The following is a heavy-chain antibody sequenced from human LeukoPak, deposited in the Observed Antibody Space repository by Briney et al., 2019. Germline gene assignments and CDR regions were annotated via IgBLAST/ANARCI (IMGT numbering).Heavy chain of an antibody. D-gene: IGHD5-18*01. Sequence: GGSLRLSCAASGLTVSSNYMSWVRQAPGKGLEWVSLIFSGGNTYYADSVKGRFTISRHNSGNTLYLQMNSLRAEDTAVYYCARVGPGYTYVYGAPYYFDSWGQGTLVTVSS. CDR1: GLTVSSNY. CDR3: ARVGPGYTYVYGAPYYFDS. J-gene: IGHJ4*02. V-gene: IGHV3-53*04. CDR2: IFSGGNT.